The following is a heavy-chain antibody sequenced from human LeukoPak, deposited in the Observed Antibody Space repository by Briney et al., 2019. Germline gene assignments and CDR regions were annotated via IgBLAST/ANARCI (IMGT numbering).Heavy chain of an antibody. Sequence: TPSETLSLTCAVSGASISSSNWWSWVRQPPGKGLEWIGEISPSGSTNYNPSLKSRVTMSLDKSKNQFSLNLNSVTAADTAVYYCARGDNWLFDYWGQGTLVTVSS. J-gene: IGHJ4*02. V-gene: IGHV4-4*02. D-gene: IGHD2-21*01. CDR2: ISPSGST. CDR1: GASISSSNW. CDR3: ARGDNWLFDY.